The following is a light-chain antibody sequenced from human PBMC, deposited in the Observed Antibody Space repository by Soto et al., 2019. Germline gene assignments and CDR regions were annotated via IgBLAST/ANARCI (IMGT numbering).Light chain of an antibody. CDR1: SSDVGGYNH. Sequence: QSVLTQPASVSDSPGQSITISCTGTSSDVGGYNHVSWYQQHPGKAPKLMIYDVTNRPSGVSNRFSGSKSGSTASLIISGLQAEDEADYYCVSYTSSTPYVFGTGTKLTVL. J-gene: IGLJ1*01. V-gene: IGLV2-14*01. CDR2: DVT. CDR3: VSYTSSTPYV.